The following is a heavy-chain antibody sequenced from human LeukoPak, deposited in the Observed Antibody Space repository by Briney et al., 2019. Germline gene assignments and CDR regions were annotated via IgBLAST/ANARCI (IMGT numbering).Heavy chain of an antibody. CDR2: VYHSGST. V-gene: IGHV4-59*01. Sequence: SETLSLTCTVSGGSISRYYWSWIRQPPGKGLEWIGYVYHSGSTNYNPSLKSRVTIFVDTSKNQFSLNLNSVTAADTAVYYCARSEGSSAYDRLSYWGQGTLVTVSS. J-gene: IGHJ4*02. CDR3: ARSEGSSAYDRLSY. D-gene: IGHD5-12*01. CDR1: GGSISRYY.